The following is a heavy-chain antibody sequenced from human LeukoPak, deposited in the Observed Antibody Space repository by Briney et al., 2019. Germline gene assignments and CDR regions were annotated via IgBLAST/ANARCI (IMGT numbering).Heavy chain of an antibody. CDR3: ARARRSSGYYHSDY. CDR2: IYYSGST. J-gene: IGHJ4*02. D-gene: IGHD3-22*01. CDR1: GGSIRSGDNY. V-gene: IGHV4-30-4*01. Sequence: SQTLSLTCTVSGGSIRSGDNYWSWIRQPPGKGLEWIGYIYYSGSTYYNPSLKSRLTISVDTSKNQFSLKLTSVTAADTAVYFCARARRSSGYYHSDYWGQGTLVTVSS.